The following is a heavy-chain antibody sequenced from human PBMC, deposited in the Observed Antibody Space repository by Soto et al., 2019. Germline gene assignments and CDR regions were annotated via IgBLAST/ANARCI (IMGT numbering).Heavy chain of an antibody. Sequence: SETLSLTCTVSGGSISRGGYYWSWIRQHPGKGLEWIGYIYYSGSTYYNPSLKSRVTISVDTSKNQFSLKPSSVTAADTAVYYCARAPYSNYVWFDPWGQGTLVTVS. CDR2: IYYSGST. CDR1: GGSISRGGYY. CDR3: ARAPYSNYVWFDP. D-gene: IGHD4-4*01. J-gene: IGHJ5*02. V-gene: IGHV4-31*03.